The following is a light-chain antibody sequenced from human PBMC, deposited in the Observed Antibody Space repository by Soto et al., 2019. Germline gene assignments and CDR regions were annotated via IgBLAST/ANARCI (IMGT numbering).Light chain of an antibody. CDR1: QSVSSSY. V-gene: IGKV3-20*01. CDR3: QQYGSSPLT. J-gene: IGKJ1*01. Sequence: EIVLTQSPGTLSLSPGERATLSCRASQSVSSSYLAWYQQKPGQAPRLLIYGASSRATRIPDRFSGSGSGTAFTLTISRLEPEDVAVYYCQQYGSSPLTFGQGTKVEIK. CDR2: GAS.